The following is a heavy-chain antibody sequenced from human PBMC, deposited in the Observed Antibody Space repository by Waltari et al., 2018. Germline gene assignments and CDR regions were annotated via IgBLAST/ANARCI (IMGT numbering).Heavy chain of an antibody. D-gene: IGHD2-15*01. CDR1: GYTFPSYD. J-gene: IGHJ5*02. V-gene: IGHV1-8*03. CDR3: ARGVVVVAANWFDP. CDR2: MNPNSGNT. Sequence: QVQLVQSGAEVTKPGASVKVSCKASGYTFPSYDINWVRQATGQRLEWMGWMNPNSGNTGYAQKFQGRVTITRNTSISTAYMELSSLRSEDTAVYYCARGVVVVAANWFDPWGQGTLVTVSS.